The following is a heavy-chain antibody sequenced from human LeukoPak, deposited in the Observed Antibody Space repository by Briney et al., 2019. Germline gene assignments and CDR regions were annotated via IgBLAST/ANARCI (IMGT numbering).Heavy chain of an antibody. CDR2: ISSSGSTT. Sequence: PGGSLRLSCVASGFTFSSYEMNWVRQAPGKGLEWVSYISSSGSTTFYADSVKGRFTISRDNAKNSLYLQMNSLKTEDTAVYYCTRFGEFNWFDPWGQGTLVTVSS. V-gene: IGHV3-48*03. D-gene: IGHD3-10*01. CDR1: GFTFSSYE. CDR3: TRFGEFNWFDP. J-gene: IGHJ5*02.